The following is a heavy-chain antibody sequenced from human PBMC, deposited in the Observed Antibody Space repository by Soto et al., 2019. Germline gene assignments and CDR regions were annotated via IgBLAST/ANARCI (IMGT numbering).Heavy chain of an antibody. J-gene: IGHJ4*02. D-gene: IGHD1-1*01. Sequence: SLTCTVSGGSISSGGYYWSWIRQHPGKGLEWIGYIYYSGSTYYNPSLKSRVTISVDTSKNQFSLKLSSVTAADTAVYYCARVIQLERRFDYFDYWGQGTLVTVSS. V-gene: IGHV4-31*03. CDR2: IYYSGST. CDR1: GGSISSGGYY. CDR3: ARVIQLERRFDYFDY.